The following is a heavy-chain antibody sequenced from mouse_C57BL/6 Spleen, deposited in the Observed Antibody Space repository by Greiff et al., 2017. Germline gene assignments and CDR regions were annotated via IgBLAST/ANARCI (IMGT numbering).Heavy chain of an antibody. CDR2: IHPNSGST. V-gene: IGHV1-64*01. CDR1: GYTFTSYW. Sequence: QVQLQQHGAELVKPGASVKLSCKASGYTFTSYWMHWVKQRPGQGLEWIGMIHPNSGSTNYNEKFKSKATLTVDKSSSTAYMQLSSLTSEDSAVYYCARIYDGYFFAYWGQGTLVTVSA. D-gene: IGHD2-3*01. J-gene: IGHJ3*01. CDR3: ARIYDGYFFAY.